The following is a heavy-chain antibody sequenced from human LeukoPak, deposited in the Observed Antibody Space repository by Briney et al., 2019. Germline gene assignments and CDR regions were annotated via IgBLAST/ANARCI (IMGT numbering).Heavy chain of an antibody. CDR3: ARSSDHSVRGVYFDY. D-gene: IGHD3-10*01. Sequence: SSETLSLTCTVSGGSISSYYWSWIRQPPGKGLEWIGYIYYSGSTNYNPSLKSRVTISVDTSKNQFSLKLSSVTAADTAVYYCARSSDHSVRGVYFDYWGQGTLVTVSS. J-gene: IGHJ4*02. CDR2: IYYSGST. CDR1: GGSISSYY. V-gene: IGHV4-59*01.